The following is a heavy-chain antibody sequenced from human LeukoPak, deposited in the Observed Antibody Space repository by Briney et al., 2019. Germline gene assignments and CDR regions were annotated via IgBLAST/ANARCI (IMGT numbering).Heavy chain of an antibody. CDR2: IYYSGST. D-gene: IGHD6-6*01. Sequence: SETLSLTCTVSGGSISSYYWSWIRQPPGKGLEWIGYIYYSGSTNYNPSLKSRVTISVDTSKNQFPLKLSSVTAADTAVYYCARSIAARPLYYFDYWGQGTLVTVSS. CDR1: GGSISSYY. V-gene: IGHV4-59*08. J-gene: IGHJ4*02. CDR3: ARSIAARPLYYFDY.